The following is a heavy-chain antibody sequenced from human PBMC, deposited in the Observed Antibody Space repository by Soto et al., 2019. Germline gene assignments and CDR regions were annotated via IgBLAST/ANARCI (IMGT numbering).Heavy chain of an antibody. J-gene: IGHJ4*02. CDR3: AGGMTTVTYYYFDY. CDR1: GGTFSIYA. Sequence: SVKVSCKASGGTFSIYAISWVRQAPGQGLEWMGGIIPIFGTVNYAQKFQGRVTITADESTSTAYMELSSLRSEDTAVYYCAGGMTTVTYYYFDYWGQGTLVTVSS. D-gene: IGHD4-17*01. CDR2: IIPIFGTV. V-gene: IGHV1-69*13.